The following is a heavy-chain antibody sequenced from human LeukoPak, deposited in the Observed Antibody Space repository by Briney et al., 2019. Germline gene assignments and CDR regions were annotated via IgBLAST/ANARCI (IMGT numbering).Heavy chain of an antibody. CDR3: AKGNTMVRGPKGAFDI. Sequence: GGSLRLSCAASGFTFSSYAMSWVRQAPGKGLEWVSAISGSGGSTYYADSVKGRFTISRDNSKNTLYLQMNSLRAEDTAVYYCAKGNTMVRGPKGAFDIWGQGTMVTVSS. CDR2: ISGSGGST. CDR1: GFTFSSYA. D-gene: IGHD3-10*01. V-gene: IGHV3-23*01. J-gene: IGHJ3*02.